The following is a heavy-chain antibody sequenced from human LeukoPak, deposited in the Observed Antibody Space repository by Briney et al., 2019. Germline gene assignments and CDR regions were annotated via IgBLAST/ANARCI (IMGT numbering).Heavy chain of an antibody. D-gene: IGHD3-3*01. V-gene: IGHV4-38-2*02. Sequence: KTSETLSLTCTVSGYSINSGYYWGWIRQPPGKGVEWIGSIYHSGSTYYNPSLKSRVTISVDTSKNQFSLKLSSVTAADTAVYYCAASPSAYYDFWSGYPAYWGQGTLVTVSS. CDR2: IYHSGST. CDR1: GYSINSGYY. J-gene: IGHJ4*02. CDR3: AASPSAYYDFWSGYPAY.